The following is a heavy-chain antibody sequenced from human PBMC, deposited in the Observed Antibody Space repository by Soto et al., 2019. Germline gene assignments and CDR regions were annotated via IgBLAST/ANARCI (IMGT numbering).Heavy chain of an antibody. Sequence: GGSLRLSCAAPGFTFSNYEMHWVRPAPGEGLEYVSGISNNGAHTDYAKSVKGRFTIPRDNSENTLYLQMGSLRAEDTAVYYCAKEETYYDILTGYYRPYYFDYWGQGTLVTVSS. V-gene: IGHV3-64*01. J-gene: IGHJ4*02. CDR1: GFTFSNYE. CDR2: ISNNGAHT. D-gene: IGHD3-9*01. CDR3: AKEETYYDILTGYYRPYYFDY.